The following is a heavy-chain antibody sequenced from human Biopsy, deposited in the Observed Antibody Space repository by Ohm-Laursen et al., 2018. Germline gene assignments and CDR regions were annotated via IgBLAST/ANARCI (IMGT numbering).Heavy chain of an antibody. CDR2: ISYTGYT. D-gene: IGHD4-23*01. Sequence: GTLSLTCTVSGGSFAGHYWSWIRQPPGKGLEWIGHISYTGYTSYNASLKSRVTISVDTSRNHFSLRLSSLTAADTAVYYCARGSNDFGGLYFHRWGQGTLLTVSS. CDR3: ARGSNDFGGLYFHR. V-gene: IGHV4-59*11. CDR1: GGSFAGHY. J-gene: IGHJ4*02.